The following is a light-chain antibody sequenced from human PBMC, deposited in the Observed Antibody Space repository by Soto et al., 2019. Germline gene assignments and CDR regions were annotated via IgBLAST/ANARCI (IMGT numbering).Light chain of an antibody. CDR2: GAS. Sequence: DVQMTQSPSSVSASVGDRITITCRASQGISSWLAWYQQKPGKAPKLLIYGASNLQSAVPSRFSGSGSGTDFTLTISRLQPEDCATSYCQQANSFPLTFGGGTKVEIK. CDR1: QGISSW. J-gene: IGKJ4*01. V-gene: IGKV1-12*01. CDR3: QQANSFPLT.